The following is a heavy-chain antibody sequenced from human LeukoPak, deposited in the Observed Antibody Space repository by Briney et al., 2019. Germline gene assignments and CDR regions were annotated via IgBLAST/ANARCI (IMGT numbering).Heavy chain of an antibody. J-gene: IGHJ6*02. Sequence: GGPLRLSCAASGFTFSSYSMNWVRQAPGKGLEWVSSISSSSSYIYYADSVKGRFTISRDNAKNSLYLQMNSLRAEDTAVYYCAREGQQLVLDYYYGMDVWGQGTTVTVSS. CDR3: AREGQQLVLDYYYGMDV. CDR2: ISSSSSYI. D-gene: IGHD6-13*01. CDR1: GFTFSSYS. V-gene: IGHV3-21*01.